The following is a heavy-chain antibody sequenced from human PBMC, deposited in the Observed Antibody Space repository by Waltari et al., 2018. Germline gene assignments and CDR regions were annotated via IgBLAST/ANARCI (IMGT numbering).Heavy chain of an antibody. CDR1: GGSISSYY. V-gene: IGHV4-59*01. J-gene: IGHJ5*02. Sequence: QVQLQESGPGLVKPSETLSLTCTVSGGSISSYYWSWIRQPPGKGLEWIGYIYYSGSTNYNPSLKSRVTISVDTSKNQFSLKLSSVTAADTAVYYCARGGWHGFDPWGQGTLVTVSS. CDR2: IYYSGST. CDR3: ARGGWHGFDP.